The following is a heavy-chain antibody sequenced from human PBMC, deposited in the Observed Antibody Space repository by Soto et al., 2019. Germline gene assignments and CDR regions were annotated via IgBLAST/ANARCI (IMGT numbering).Heavy chain of an antibody. D-gene: IGHD2-15*01. CDR3: AKDMGYCSGGSCYYPLDY. J-gene: IGHJ4*02. CDR2: MSYDGSNK. Sequence: PGGSLRLSCAASGFTFSSYGMHWVRQAPGKGLEWVAVMSYDGSNKYYADSVKGRFTISRDNSKNTLYLQMNSLRAEDTAVYYCAKDMGYCSGGSCYYPLDYWGQGTLVTVSS. CDR1: GFTFSSYG. V-gene: IGHV3-30*18.